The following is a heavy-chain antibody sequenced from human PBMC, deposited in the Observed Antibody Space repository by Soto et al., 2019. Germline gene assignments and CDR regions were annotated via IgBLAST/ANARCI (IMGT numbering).Heavy chain of an antibody. Sequence: GSLRLSCAASGFTFSSYSMNWVRQAPGKGLEWVSSISSSSSYIYYADSVKGRFTISRDNAKNSLYLQMNSLRAEDTAVYYCARDHVSPGIYYYMDVWGKGTTVTVSS. CDR1: GFTFSSYS. D-gene: IGHD7-27*01. CDR2: ISSSSSYI. V-gene: IGHV3-21*01. J-gene: IGHJ6*03. CDR3: ARDHVSPGIYYYMDV.